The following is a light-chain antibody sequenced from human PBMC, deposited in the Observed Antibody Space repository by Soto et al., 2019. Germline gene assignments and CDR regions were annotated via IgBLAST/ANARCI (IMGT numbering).Light chain of an antibody. CDR3: QQYGSSPGT. Sequence: EIVLTQSRATLSLSPGERATLSCRASQSVSGSYFAWYQQKPGQAPSLLIYDTSTRATGIPDRFSGSGSGTDFALTISRVEPEDFAVYFCQQYGSSPGTFGQGTKVDIK. J-gene: IGKJ1*01. CDR2: DTS. V-gene: IGKV3-20*01. CDR1: QSVSGSY.